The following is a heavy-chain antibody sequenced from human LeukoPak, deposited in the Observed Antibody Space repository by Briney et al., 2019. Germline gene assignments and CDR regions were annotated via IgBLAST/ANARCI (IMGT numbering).Heavy chain of an antibody. CDR3: ARDNGVVHGVYYMDV. J-gene: IGHJ6*03. D-gene: IGHD3-3*01. CDR1: EFTFSNYW. Sequence: GGSLRLSCAASEFTFSNYWMTWVRQAPGKGLEWVADIKQDGSEKLYVKSVRGRFTISRDNAKMSLFLQMNSLRAEDTAVYYCARDNGVVHGVYYMDVWGKGTTVTVS. V-gene: IGHV3-7*01. CDR2: IKQDGSEK.